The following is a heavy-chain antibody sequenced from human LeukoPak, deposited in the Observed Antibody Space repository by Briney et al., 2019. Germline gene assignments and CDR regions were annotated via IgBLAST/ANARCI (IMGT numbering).Heavy chain of an antibody. V-gene: IGHV7-4-1*02. Sequence: ASVKVSCKASGYTFTSYAMNWVRQAPGQGLEWMGWINTNTGNPTYAQGFTGRFVFSLDTSVSTAYLQISSLKAEDTAVYYCARGTQTSGWAYYYYYYMDVWGKGTTVTVSS. CDR3: ARGTQTSGWAYYYYYYMDV. CDR1: GYTFTSYA. J-gene: IGHJ6*03. D-gene: IGHD6-19*01. CDR2: INTNTGNP.